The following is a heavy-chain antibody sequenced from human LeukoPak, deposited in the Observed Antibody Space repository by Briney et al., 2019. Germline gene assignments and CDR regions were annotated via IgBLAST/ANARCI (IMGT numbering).Heavy chain of an antibody. Sequence: SETLSLTCTVSGDSISRSTYYWAWIRQPPGKGLEWIGSVYYGRSPYFNPSLESRVTISVDTSKNQFSLKLSSVTAADTAVYYCARARYSGSYGGGYYFDYWGQGTLVTVSS. D-gene: IGHD1-26*01. CDR2: VYYGRSP. V-gene: IGHV4-39*01. J-gene: IGHJ4*02. CDR3: ARARYSGSYGGGYYFDY. CDR1: GDSISRSTYY.